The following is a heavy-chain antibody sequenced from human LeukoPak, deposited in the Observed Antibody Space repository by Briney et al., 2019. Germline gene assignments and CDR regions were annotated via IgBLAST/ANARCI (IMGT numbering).Heavy chain of an antibody. J-gene: IGHJ4*02. V-gene: IGHV3-21*01. Sequence: PGGSLRLSCAASGFTFSSYSMNWVRQAPGKGLEWVSSISSSSSYIYYADSVKGRFTISRDNAKNSLYLQMNSLRAEDTAVYYCARGITVTTFEDYWGQGTLVTVS. CDR1: GFTFSSYS. D-gene: IGHD4-17*01. CDR3: ARGITVTTFEDY. CDR2: ISSSSSYI.